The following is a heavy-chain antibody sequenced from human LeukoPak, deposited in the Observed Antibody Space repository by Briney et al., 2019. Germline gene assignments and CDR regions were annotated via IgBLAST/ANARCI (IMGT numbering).Heavy chain of an antibody. J-gene: IGHJ3*02. V-gene: IGHV4-4*02. CDR1: GGSISSNHW. Sequence: SGTLSLTCAVSGGSISSNHWWSWVRQPPKKGLEWIGEIYHSGSTNYNPSLKSRVTISVDKSKNQFSLKLSSVTAADTAVYYCARHTFRGGSYSVDAFDIWGQGTMVTVSS. CDR2: IYHSGST. CDR3: ARHTFRGGSYSVDAFDI. D-gene: IGHD1-26*01.